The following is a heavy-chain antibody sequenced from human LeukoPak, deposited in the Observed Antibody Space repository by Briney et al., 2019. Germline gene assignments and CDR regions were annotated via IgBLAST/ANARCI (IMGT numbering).Heavy chain of an antibody. Sequence: SETLSLTSTVPGSSISNYYWTCIRQRAGKGLEWIGRIYTSGGTNYNPSLKTRATMSVDTSKNQVSLKLSSVTAADTAMYYCARAAEYSSGWYLFDYWGQGILVTVSA. CDR2: IYTSGGT. CDR1: GSSISNYY. D-gene: IGHD6-19*01. J-gene: IGHJ4*02. V-gene: IGHV4-4*07. CDR3: ARAAEYSSGWYLFDY.